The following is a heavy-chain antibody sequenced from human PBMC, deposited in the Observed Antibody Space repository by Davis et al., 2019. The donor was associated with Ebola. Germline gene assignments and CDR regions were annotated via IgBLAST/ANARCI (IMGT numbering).Heavy chain of an antibody. CDR2: ISYDGSNK. CDR3: ASSLEGPYSSSGGFDY. D-gene: IGHD6-6*01. Sequence: PGGSLRLSCAASGFTFSSYAMHWVRQAPGKVLEWVAVISYDGSNKYYADSVKGRFTISRDNSKNTLYLQMNSLRAEDTAVYYCASSLEGPYSSSGGFDYWGQGTLVTVSS. V-gene: IGHV3-30-3*01. CDR1: GFTFSSYA. J-gene: IGHJ4*02.